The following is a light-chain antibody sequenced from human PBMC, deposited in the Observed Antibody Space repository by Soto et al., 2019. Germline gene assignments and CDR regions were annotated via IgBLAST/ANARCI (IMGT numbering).Light chain of an antibody. V-gene: IGKV3-11*01. CDR1: QSVSSY. CDR2: DAS. CDR3: QQRSNWPIT. J-gene: IGKJ5*01. Sequence: EVALTQSPATLSLSPGERATLSFRASQSVSSYLAWYQQKPGQAPRLLIYDASNRATGIPARFSGSGSGTDFTLTISSLEPEDFAVYYCQQRSNWPITFGQGTRLEIK.